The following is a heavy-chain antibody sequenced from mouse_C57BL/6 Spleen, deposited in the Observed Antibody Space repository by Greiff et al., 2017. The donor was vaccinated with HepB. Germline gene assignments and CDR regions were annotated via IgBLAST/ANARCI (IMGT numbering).Heavy chain of an antibody. D-gene: IGHD1-1*01. CDR3: ARPPYGSSYVYWYFDV. V-gene: IGHV5-12*01. CDR2: ISNGGGST. Sequence: EVKLVESGGGLVQPGGSLKLSCAASGFTFSDYYMYWVRQTPEKRLEWVAYISNGGGSTYYPDTVKGRFTISRDNAKNNLYLQMSRLKSDDTAMYYCARPPYGSSYVYWYFDVWGTGTTVTVSS. J-gene: IGHJ1*03. CDR1: GFTFSDYY.